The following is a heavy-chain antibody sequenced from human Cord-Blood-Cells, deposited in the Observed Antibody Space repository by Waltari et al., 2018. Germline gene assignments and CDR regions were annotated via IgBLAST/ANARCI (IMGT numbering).Heavy chain of an antibody. D-gene: IGHD3-9*01. V-gene: IGHV4-39*01. Sequence: QLQLQESGPGLVKPSETLSLTCTVSGGSISSSSHYWGWIRQPPGKGLEWIGGIYYSGSTYYNPSLKSRVTISVDTSKNQFSLKLSSVTAADTAVYYCARRTLLRYFDYWGQGTLVTVSS. CDR2: IYYSGST. J-gene: IGHJ4*02. CDR3: ARRTLLRYFDY. CDR1: GGSISSSSHY.